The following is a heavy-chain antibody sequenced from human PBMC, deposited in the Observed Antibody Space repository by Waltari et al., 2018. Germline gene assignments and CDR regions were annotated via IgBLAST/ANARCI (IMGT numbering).Heavy chain of an antibody. J-gene: IGHJ4*02. D-gene: IGHD3-10*01. V-gene: IGHV3-9*01. CDR1: GFTFDDYA. Sequence: EVQLVASGGGLVQPGRSLRLSCVGSGFTFDDYAMYWVRQRPGKGLEWVSGICWNSGAIGYADSVRGRFTTYRDNAKKSLYLQMGRLRPEDTALYYCVKGGWGFGAFYEQHWGQGIQVTVSS. CDR3: VKGGWGFGAFYEQH. CDR2: ICWNSGAI.